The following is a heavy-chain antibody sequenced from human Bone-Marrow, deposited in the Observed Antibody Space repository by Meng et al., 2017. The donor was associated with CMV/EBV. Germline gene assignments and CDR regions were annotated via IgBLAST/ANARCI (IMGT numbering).Heavy chain of an antibody. CDR2: IYYSGST. J-gene: IGHJ5*02. CDR1: GGSISSGSCY. D-gene: IGHD5-12*01. CDR3: AGEWISSPYNWFDP. Sequence: SGGSISSGSCYWSWIGQHPGKGLEWIGYIYYSGSTYYSPSLKSRVTISVDTSKNQFSMKLSSVTAADTAVYYCAGEWISSPYNWFDPWGQGTLVTVSS. V-gene: IGHV4-31*02.